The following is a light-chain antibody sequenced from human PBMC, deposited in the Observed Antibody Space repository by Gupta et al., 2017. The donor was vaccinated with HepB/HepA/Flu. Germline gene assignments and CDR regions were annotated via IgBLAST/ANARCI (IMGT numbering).Light chain of an antibody. Sequence: QSVLSQPPSVSASPGQKVTISCSGSNSNVGNKYVSWYQQFPGTAPKLLIYENNKRPSGIPDRFSGSKSGTSATLAITGLQTGDEAEDYGETWDTSLHTGVFGGGTKLTVL. J-gene: IGLJ3*02. CDR1: NSNVGNKY. CDR3: ETWDTSLHTGV. CDR2: ENN. V-gene: IGLV1-51*01.